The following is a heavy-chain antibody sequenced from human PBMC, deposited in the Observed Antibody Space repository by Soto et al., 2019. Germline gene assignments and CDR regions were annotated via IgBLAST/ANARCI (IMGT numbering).Heavy chain of an antibody. D-gene: IGHD1-26*01. CDR3: AHRPIVGAAL. V-gene: IGHV4-4*02. J-gene: IGHJ1*01. CDR2: IFHTGST. Sequence: QVQLQESGPGLVKPSGTLSLTCAVLGGSISNSNWWASVRQPPGKGLDWIGEIFHTGSTNYNSSLMGRVTISVDKANDQFSLKLSSVTAADTAVYYCAHRPIVGAALWGQGTLVTVSS. CDR1: GGSISNSNW.